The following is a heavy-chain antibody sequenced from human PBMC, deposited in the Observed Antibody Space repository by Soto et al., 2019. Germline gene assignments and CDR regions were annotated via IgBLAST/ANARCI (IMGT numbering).Heavy chain of an antibody. J-gene: IGHJ4*02. CDR3: ASRVDTAMVHFDY. V-gene: IGHV4-34*01. D-gene: IGHD5-18*01. Sequence: SETLSLTCAVYGGSFSGYYWSWIRQPPGKGLEWIGEINHSGSTNYNPSLKSRVTISVDTSKNQFSLKLSSVTAADTAVFYCASRVDTAMVHFDYWGQGTLVTVSS. CDR1: GGSFSGYY. CDR2: INHSGST.